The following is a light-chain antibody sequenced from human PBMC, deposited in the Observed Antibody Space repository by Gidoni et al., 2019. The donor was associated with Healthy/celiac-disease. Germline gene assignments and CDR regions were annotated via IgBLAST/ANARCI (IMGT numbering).Light chain of an antibody. CDR3: MQGTHWPRT. CDR2: KVS. J-gene: IGKJ1*01. CDR1: QSLVYSDGNTS. Sequence: DVVMTQSPLSLPVTLGQPASISCRSSQSLVYSDGNTSLNWFQQRPGQSPRRLIYKVSNRDSGVPDRFSGSGSGTDFPLKISRVEAEDVGVYYCMQGTHWPRTFGQGTKVEIK. V-gene: IGKV2-30*01.